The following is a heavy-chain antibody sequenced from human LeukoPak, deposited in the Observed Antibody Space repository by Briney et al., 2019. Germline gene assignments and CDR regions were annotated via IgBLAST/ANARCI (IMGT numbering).Heavy chain of an antibody. Sequence: PGGSLRLSCAASGSTFDDYAMHWVRQAPGKGLEWVSGISWNSGSIGYADSVKGRFTISRDNAKNSLYLQMNSLRAEDTALYYCAKGGFGEKDYYYMDVWGKGTTVTVSS. D-gene: IGHD3-10*01. CDR2: ISWNSGSI. V-gene: IGHV3-9*01. J-gene: IGHJ6*03. CDR1: GSTFDDYA. CDR3: AKGGFGEKDYYYMDV.